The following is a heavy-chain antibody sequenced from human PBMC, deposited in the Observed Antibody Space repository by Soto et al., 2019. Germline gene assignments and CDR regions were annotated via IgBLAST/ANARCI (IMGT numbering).Heavy chain of an antibody. CDR2: INVYNGNT. D-gene: IGHD3-10*01. V-gene: IGHV1-18*01. CDR3: ARGVGSGSYYNQYNWFDP. CDR1: VYPFTNYG. J-gene: IGHJ5*02. Sequence: QVQLVQSGGEVKKPGAPGKVSCKASVYPFTNYGIGWLRQAPGQGLEGMGWINVYNGNTKYAQKVQGRVTMTTDTSTSTAYMELRSLRSDDTAVYYCARGVGSGSYYNQYNWFDPWGQGTLVTVSS.